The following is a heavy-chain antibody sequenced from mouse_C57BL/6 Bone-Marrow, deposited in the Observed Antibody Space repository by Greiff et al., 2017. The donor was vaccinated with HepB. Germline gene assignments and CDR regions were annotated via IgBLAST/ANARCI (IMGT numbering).Heavy chain of an antibody. J-gene: IGHJ2*01. V-gene: IGHV5-17*01. Sequence: EVHLVESGGGLVKPGGSLKLSCAASGFTFSDYGLHWVRQAPEKGLEWVAYISSGSSTIYYADTVKGRFTISRDNAKNTLFLQMTSLRSEDTAMYYCARSYRGYYFDYWGQGTTLTVSS. CDR1: GFTFSDYG. CDR3: ARSYRGYYFDY. D-gene: IGHD2-10*01. CDR2: ISSGSSTI.